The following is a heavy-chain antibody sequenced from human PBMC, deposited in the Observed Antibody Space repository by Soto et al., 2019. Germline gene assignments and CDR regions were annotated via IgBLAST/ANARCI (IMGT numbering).Heavy chain of an antibody. V-gene: IGHV1-18*01. CDR3: ARDGATVTTIGVY. CDR2: ISAYNGNT. Sequence: ASVKVSCKASGYTFTSYGISWVRQAPGQGLEWMGWISAYNGNTNYAQKLQGRGTMTTDTTTSKAYMELRSLRSDDAAVYDCARDGATVTTIGVYWGQGTLVTVSS. D-gene: IGHD4-17*01. CDR1: GYTFTSYG. J-gene: IGHJ4*02.